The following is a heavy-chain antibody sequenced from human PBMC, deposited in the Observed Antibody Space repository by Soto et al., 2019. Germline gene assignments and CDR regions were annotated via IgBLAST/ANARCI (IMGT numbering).Heavy chain of an antibody. J-gene: IGHJ3*02. CDR3: ARGRINMVRGPGTFDI. V-gene: IGHV1-3*01. D-gene: IGHD3-10*01. CDR2: INAGNGNT. Sequence: ASVKVSCKASGYTFTSYAMHWVRQAPGQRLEWMGWINAGNGNTKYSQKFQGRVTITRDTSASTAYMELSSLRSEDTAVYYCARGRINMVRGPGTFDIWGQGTMVIVSS. CDR1: GYTFTSYA.